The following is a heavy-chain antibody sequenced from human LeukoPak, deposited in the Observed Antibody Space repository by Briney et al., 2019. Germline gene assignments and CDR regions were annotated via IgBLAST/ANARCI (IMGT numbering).Heavy chain of an antibody. CDR2: IYYSGST. CDR3: ARDKSPNYYYYYGMDV. Sequence: SETLSLTCTVSGGSISSYYWSWIRLPPGKGLEWIGYIYYSGSTNYNPSLKSRVTISVDTSKNQFSLKLSSVTAADTAVYYCARDKSPNYYYYYGMDVWGQGTTVTVSS. J-gene: IGHJ6*02. V-gene: IGHV4-59*01. CDR1: GGSISSYY.